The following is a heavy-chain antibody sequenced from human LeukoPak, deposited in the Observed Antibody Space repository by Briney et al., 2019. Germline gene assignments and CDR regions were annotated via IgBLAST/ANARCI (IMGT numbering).Heavy chain of an antibody. Sequence: SETLSLTCAVYGGSSSGYYWSWLRQPPGQGLEWIGEINHSGSTNYNPSLKSRVTISVDTSKNQFSLKLSSVTAADTAVYYCAREQWVVPAAADAFDIWGQGTMVTVSS. V-gene: IGHV4-34*01. CDR3: AREQWVVPAAADAFDI. CDR1: GGSSSGYY. D-gene: IGHD2-2*01. J-gene: IGHJ3*02. CDR2: INHSGST.